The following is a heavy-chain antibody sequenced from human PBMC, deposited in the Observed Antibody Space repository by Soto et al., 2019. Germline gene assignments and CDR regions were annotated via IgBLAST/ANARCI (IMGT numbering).Heavy chain of an antibody. D-gene: IGHD4-4*01. Sequence: QVQLLESGPGLVKPSETLYLTCTVSGGSVSSGSYYWSWIRQPPGKGLEWIGYIYYSGSTNYNPSLKSRVTISVDTSKNQFSLKLSSVTAADTAVYYCARGTVTRDYYYGMDVWGQGTTVTVSS. J-gene: IGHJ6*02. CDR3: ARGTVTRDYYYGMDV. V-gene: IGHV4-61*01. CDR1: GGSVSSGSYY. CDR2: IYYSGST.